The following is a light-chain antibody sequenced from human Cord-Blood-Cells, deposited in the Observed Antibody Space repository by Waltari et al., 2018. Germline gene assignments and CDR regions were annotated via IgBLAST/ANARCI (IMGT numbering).Light chain of an antibody. J-gene: IGLJ3*02. CDR1: SSNIGSNY. V-gene: IGLV1-47*01. CDR3: AAWDDSLSGWA. Sequence: QYVLTQPPSASGTPGQRVTITCSGSSSNIGSNYVYWYHRLPGTATEPRINGNNRLPSGVPDRFSGSKSGTSASLAISGLRSEDEADYYCAAWDDSLSGWAFGGGTKLTGL. CDR2: GNN.